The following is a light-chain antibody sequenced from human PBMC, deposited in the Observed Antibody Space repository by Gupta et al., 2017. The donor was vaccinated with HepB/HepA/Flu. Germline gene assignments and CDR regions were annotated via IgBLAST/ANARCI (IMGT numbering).Light chain of an antibody. J-gene: IGKJ4*01. CDR2: VAS. CDR3: QQFATYPLT. Sequence: DIQLTQSPSFLSASVGDRVTITCRASQGISSYLAWYQQKPGNAPKLLIYVASTLQSGVPSRFSGSGSGTDFTLTISSLQPEDSATYYCQQFATYPLTFGGGTKVEIK. CDR1: QGISSY. V-gene: IGKV1-9*01.